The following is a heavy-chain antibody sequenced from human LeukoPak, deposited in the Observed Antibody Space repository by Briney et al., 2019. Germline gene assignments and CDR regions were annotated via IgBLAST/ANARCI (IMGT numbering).Heavy chain of an antibody. Sequence: SETLSLTCTVSGGSISSYYWSWIRQPPGKGLEWIGYIYYSGSTNYNPSLKSRVTISVDTSKNQFSLKLSSVTAADTALYYCARVPPRFYDILTGYYRGAFDIWGQGTMVTVSS. D-gene: IGHD3-9*01. CDR2: IYYSGST. CDR1: GGSISSYY. V-gene: IGHV4-59*01. J-gene: IGHJ3*02. CDR3: ARVPPRFYDILTGYYRGAFDI.